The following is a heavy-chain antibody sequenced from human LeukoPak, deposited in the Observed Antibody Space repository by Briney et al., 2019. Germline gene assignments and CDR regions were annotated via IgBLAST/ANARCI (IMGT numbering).Heavy chain of an antibody. D-gene: IGHD3-22*01. Sequence: ASVKVSCKASGYTFTGYYMHWVRQAPGQGLEWMGWINPNSGGTNYAQKFQGRVTMTRDTSISTAYMELSRLRSDDTAVYYCASPYYYDSSGYRAFDIWGQETMVTVSS. CDR2: INPNSGGT. CDR1: GYTFTGYY. V-gene: IGHV1-2*02. J-gene: IGHJ3*02. CDR3: ASPYYYDSSGYRAFDI.